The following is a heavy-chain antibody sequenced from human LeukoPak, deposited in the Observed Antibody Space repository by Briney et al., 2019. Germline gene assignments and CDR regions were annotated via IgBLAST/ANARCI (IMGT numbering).Heavy chain of an antibody. V-gene: IGHV3-23*01. CDR2: ISGSGGST. D-gene: IGHD3-10*01. CDR3: ARSYGSGSYYYFDY. CDR1: GFTFSSYA. J-gene: IGHJ4*02. Sequence: PGGSLRLSCAASGFTFSSYAMSWVRQAPGKGLEWVSAISGSGGSTYYADSVKGRFTISRDNSKNTLYLQMNSLRAEDTAVYYCARSYGSGSYYYFDYWGQGTLVTVSS.